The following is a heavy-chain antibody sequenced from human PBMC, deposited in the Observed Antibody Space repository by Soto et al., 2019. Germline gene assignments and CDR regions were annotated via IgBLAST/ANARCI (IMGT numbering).Heavy chain of an antibody. CDR1: GGTFSSYA. D-gene: IGHD3-3*01. V-gene: IGHV1-69*12. J-gene: IGHJ6*02. Sequence: QVQLVQSGAEVKKPGSSVKVSCKASGGTFSSYAISWVRQAPGQGLEWMGGIIPIFGTANYAQKFQGRVTITADESTSTAYMELSSLRSEDTGVYYCARASYDFWSGYDTGRRNKAGGTNMDVWGQGTTVTVSS. CDR2: IIPIFGTA. CDR3: ARASYDFWSGYDTGRRNKAGGTNMDV.